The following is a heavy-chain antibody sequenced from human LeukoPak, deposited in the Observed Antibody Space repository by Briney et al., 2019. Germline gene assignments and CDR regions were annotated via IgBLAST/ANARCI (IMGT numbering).Heavy chain of an antibody. Sequence: GGSLRLSCAASVFTFSSYWMTWVRQAPGKGLEWVANIKQDGSEKYYVDSVKGRFTISRDNAKNSLYLQMNSLRAEDTAVYYCARGSSGWPRFDPWGQGTLVTVSS. V-gene: IGHV3-7*04. J-gene: IGHJ5*02. D-gene: IGHD6-19*01. CDR1: VFTFSSYW. CDR2: IKQDGSEK. CDR3: ARGSSGWPRFDP.